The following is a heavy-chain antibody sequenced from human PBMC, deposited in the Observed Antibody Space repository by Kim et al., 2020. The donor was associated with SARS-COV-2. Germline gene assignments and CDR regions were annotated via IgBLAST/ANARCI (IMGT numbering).Heavy chain of an antibody. J-gene: IGHJ6*02. Sequence: GGSLRLSCAASGFTFSSYGMHWVRQAPGKGLEWVAVIWYDGSNKYYADSVKGRFTISRDNSKNTLYLQMNSLRAEDTAVYYCAKASVVATTQVWYYYYGMDVWGQGTTVTVSS. CDR3: AKASVVATTQVWYYYYGMDV. V-gene: IGHV3-33*06. CDR1: GFTFSSYG. D-gene: IGHD5-12*01. CDR2: IWYDGSNK.